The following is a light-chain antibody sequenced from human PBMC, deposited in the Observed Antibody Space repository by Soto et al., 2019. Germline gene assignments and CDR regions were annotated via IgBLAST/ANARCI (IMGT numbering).Light chain of an antibody. CDR3: QQFYSSPFA. J-gene: IGKJ3*01. CDR2: WAS. V-gene: IGKV4-1*01. CDR1: QSVPNY. Sequence: DIVMTQSPDSLAVSLGERATINCKSSQSVPNYLTWYQQKPGQPPKLLIYWASTRESGVPDRFSGSGSGTDFTLTISSLQAEDVAVYYCQQFYSSPFAFGPGTKVDLK.